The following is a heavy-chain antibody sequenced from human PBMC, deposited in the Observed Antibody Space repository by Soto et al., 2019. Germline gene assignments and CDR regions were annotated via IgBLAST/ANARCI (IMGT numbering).Heavy chain of an antibody. J-gene: IGHJ2*01. Sequence: QVQLQESGPGLVKPSETLSLTCSVSNGSISNYYWSWIRQPPGKGLEYIGYVHYSGSTNYKPSLYSRVTISIDTSKNQFSLKLSSVTAADTAVYFCARGGPGYFDLWGRGTRVTVSS. V-gene: IGHV4-59*01. CDR1: NGSISNYY. CDR2: VHYSGST. CDR3: ARGGPGYFDL.